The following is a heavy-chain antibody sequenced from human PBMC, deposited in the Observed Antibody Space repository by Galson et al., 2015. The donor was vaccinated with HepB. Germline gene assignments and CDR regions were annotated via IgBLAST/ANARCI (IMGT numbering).Heavy chain of an antibody. D-gene: IGHD2-2*02. V-gene: IGHV4-34*01. CDR3: ARVRGYCSSTSCYTHNWFDP. J-gene: IGHJ5*02. CDR2: INHSGST. CDR1: GGSFSGYY. Sequence: ETLSLTCAVYGGSFSGYYWSWIRQPPGKGLEWIGEINHSGSTNYNPSLKSRVTISVDTSKNQFSLKLSSVTAADTAVYYCARVRGYCSSTSCYTHNWFDPWGQGTLVTVSS.